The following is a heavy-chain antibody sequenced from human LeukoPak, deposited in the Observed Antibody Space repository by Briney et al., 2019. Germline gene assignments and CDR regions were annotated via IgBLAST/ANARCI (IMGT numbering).Heavy chain of an antibody. V-gene: IGHV3-21*01. CDR2: ISTSSSYI. J-gene: IGHJ6*03. Sequence: GGSLRLSCAASGFTFSTYRMSWVRQAPGKGLEWVSFISTSSSYIHNADSVKGRFTISRDNAENSLYLQMNSLRAEDTAVYYCARAAIAAARIYYYMDVCGKGTTVTVSS. CDR1: GFTFSTYR. CDR3: ARAAIAAARIYYYMDV. D-gene: IGHD6-13*01.